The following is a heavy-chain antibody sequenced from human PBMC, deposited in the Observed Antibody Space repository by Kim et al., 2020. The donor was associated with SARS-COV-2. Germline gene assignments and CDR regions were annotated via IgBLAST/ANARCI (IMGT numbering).Heavy chain of an antibody. D-gene: IGHD1-26*01. CDR1: GGTFSSYA. J-gene: IGHJ4*02. CDR2: IIPIFGTA. CDR3: ASRHSGSSKNFDY. V-gene: IGHV1-69*13. Sequence: SVKVSCKASGGTFSSYAISWVRQAPGQGLEWMGGIIPIFGTANYAQKFQGRVTITADESTSTAYMELSSLRSEDTAVYYCASRHSGSSKNFDYWGQGTLVTVSS.